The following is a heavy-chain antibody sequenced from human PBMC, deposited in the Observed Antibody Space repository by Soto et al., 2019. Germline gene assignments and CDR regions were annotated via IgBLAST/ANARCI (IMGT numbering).Heavy chain of an antibody. J-gene: IGHJ6*03. Sequence: QVHLQESGPGLVKPSETLSLTCSVSGGSISGYYWSWIRQTPGKGLEWVGYSYDSGSINNNPSLKSRVTISVDTSKNQFSLKLSSVTAADTAVYYCARLRGSSSSSWYYYYYMDVWGKGTTVTVSS. CDR1: GGSISGYY. CDR2: SYDSGSI. V-gene: IGHV4-59*08. CDR3: ARLRGSSSSSWYYYYYMDV. D-gene: IGHD6-6*01.